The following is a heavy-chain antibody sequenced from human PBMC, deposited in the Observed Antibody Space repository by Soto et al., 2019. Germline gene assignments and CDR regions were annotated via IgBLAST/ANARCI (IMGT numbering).Heavy chain of an antibody. CDR2: ISSRATGI. D-gene: IGHD2-8*01. J-gene: IGHJ6*02. Sequence: PGGSLRLSCVASGFTFSRYEMNWVRQAPGRGLEWVSYISSRATGIFYADSVKGRFTISRDDANNSLFLQMNSLRAEDTAVYYCARVTKGGMDVWGQGTTVTVS. CDR3: ARVTKGGMDV. CDR1: GFTFSRYE. V-gene: IGHV3-48*03.